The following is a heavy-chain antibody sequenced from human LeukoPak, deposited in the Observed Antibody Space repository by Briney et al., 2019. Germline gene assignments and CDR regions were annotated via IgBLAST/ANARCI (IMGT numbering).Heavy chain of an antibody. J-gene: IGHJ4*02. CDR3: ARGGAARPDF. CDR1: GFTFSSYA. V-gene: IGHV3-23*01. Sequence: GGSLRLSCAASGFTFSSYAMSWVRQAPGKGLEWVSVISGSGGSTYYADSVKGRFTLSRDNAKNSLYLQMNSLRVEDTAVYYCARGGAARPDFWGQGTLVTVSS. D-gene: IGHD6-6*01. CDR2: ISGSGGST.